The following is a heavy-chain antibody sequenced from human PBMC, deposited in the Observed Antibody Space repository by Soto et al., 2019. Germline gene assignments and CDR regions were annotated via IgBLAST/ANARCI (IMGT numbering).Heavy chain of an antibody. J-gene: IGHJ5*02. CDR3: ASQSSSGYYSEGVSHWFDP. CDR1: GGTFSSYA. V-gene: IGHV1-69*01. D-gene: IGHD3-22*01. Sequence: QVQLVQSGAEVKKPGSSVKVSCKASGGTFSSYAISWVRQAPGQGLEWMGGIIPIFGTANYAQKFQGRVTITADESTSTAYMELSSLRSEDTAVYYCASQSSSGYYSEGVSHWFDPWGQGTLVTVSS. CDR2: IIPIFGTA.